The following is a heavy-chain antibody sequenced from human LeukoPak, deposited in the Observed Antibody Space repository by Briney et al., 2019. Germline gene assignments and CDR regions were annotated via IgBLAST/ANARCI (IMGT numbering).Heavy chain of an antibody. V-gene: IGHV4-34*01. CDR2: INHSGTT. D-gene: IGHD2-15*01. J-gene: IGHJ4*02. CDR1: GGSFSGYY. Sequence: SETLSLTCAVYGGSFSGYYWSWIRQPPGGGLEWIGEINHSGTTNYNPSLKSRVTISVDTSKNQFSLKSNSVTAADTAVYYCARGQVVRDYWGQGTLVTVSS. CDR3: ARGQVVRDY.